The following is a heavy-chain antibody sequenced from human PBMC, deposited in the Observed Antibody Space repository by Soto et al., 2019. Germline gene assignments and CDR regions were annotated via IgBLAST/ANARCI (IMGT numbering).Heavy chain of an antibody. Sequence: QVQLVESGGGVVQPGTSLRLSCAASGSTFSNYGMHWVRQAPGKGLEWVAVVWYDGTTKFYPDSVKGRFTISRDNSNNTLYLKMNRLTVEDTAVYYFTTVDNFNVSVCWGQGTLFSVSS. D-gene: IGHD3-10*01. CDR2: VWYDGTTK. J-gene: IGHJ4*02. V-gene: IGHV3-33*01. CDR1: GSTFSNYG. CDR3: TTVDNFNVSVC.